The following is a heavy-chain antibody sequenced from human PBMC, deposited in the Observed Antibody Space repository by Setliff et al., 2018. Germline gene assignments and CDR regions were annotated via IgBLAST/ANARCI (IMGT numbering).Heavy chain of an antibody. Sequence: ASVKVSCKASGYTFTASYIHWVRQAPGQGLEWMGWINPKSGVTKYAQRFEGGVTMTGDTSIKTVYMELSRLRYDDTAVYYCARGRDFWSGYLVYWGQGTLVTVSS. V-gene: IGHV1-2*02. J-gene: IGHJ4*02. CDR1: GYTFTASY. CDR2: INPKSGVT. CDR3: ARGRDFWSGYLVY. D-gene: IGHD3-3*01.